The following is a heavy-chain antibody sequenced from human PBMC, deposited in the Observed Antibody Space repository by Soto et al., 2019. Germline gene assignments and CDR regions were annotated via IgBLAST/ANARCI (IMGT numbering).Heavy chain of an antibody. CDR2: ISADGRST. CDR1: GFTFNDSA. D-gene: IGHD6-19*01. J-gene: IGHJ4*02. Sequence: GGSLRLSCAASGFTFNDSAMTWVRQAPGKGLEWVSIISADGRSTYHAASVKGRFTISRDNSKDTLYLQMTSLRAEDTATYYCAKDGQCADVNPDFWGPATQVTVSS. CDR3: AKDGQCADVNPDF. V-gene: IGHV3-23*01.